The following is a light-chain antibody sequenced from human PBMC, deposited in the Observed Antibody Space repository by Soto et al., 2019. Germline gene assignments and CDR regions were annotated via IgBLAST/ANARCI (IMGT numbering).Light chain of an antibody. J-gene: IGLJ3*02. CDR1: TSNIGKNY. CDR3: GTWDTSLSAAV. Sequence: QSVLTQPPSVSAAPGQSVSISCSGSTSNIGKNYVDWYQQVPGSAPKLLIFDNDRRLSDFPDRFSGSKSATSATLDISGLQTGDEADYFCGTWDTSLSAAVFGGGTQLTVL. CDR2: DND. V-gene: IGLV1-51*01.